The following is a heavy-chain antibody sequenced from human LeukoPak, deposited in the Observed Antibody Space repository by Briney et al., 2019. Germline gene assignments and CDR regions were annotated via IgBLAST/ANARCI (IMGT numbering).Heavy chain of an antibody. D-gene: IGHD6-19*01. J-gene: IGHJ4*02. Sequence: SQTLSLTCTVSGGSISSGSYYWSWIRQPAGKGLEWIGRIYTSGSTNYNPSLKSRVTISVDTSKNQFSLKLSSVTAADTAVYYCARASSGWNRFDCWGQGTLVTVSS. V-gene: IGHV4-61*02. CDR2: IYTSGST. CDR1: GGSISSGSYY. CDR3: ARASSGWNRFDC.